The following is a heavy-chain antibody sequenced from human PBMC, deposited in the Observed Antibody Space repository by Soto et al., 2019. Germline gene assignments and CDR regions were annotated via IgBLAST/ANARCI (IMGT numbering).Heavy chain of an antibody. J-gene: IGHJ4*02. CDR2: INIEGSTT. CDR3: TRDLGGNFDGGFDY. V-gene: IGHV3-74*01. CDR1: GFTFNNYW. Sequence: EVQLVESGGGLVQPGGSLRLSCAASGFTFNNYWMHWVRQAPGKGLVWVSRINIEGSTTDYADSVRGRFAISRDNSKNTLSLQSNSLRDEYTAVYYCTRDLGGNFDGGFDYWGRGTLVTVSP. D-gene: IGHD1-26*01.